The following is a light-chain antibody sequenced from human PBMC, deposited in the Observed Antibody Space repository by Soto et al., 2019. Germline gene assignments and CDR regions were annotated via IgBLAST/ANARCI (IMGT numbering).Light chain of an antibody. V-gene: IGKV3-15*01. J-gene: IGKJ3*01. CDR3: QHYNQWPPFT. CDR1: QSVKSS. CDR2: GAS. Sequence: EIVMTQSPATLSVSPGERATLSCRASQSVKSSLAWYQHKPGQVPSLLIYGASTRATGVPVRFSGSGSGTDFTLTISSLQAEDVAVYYCQHYNQWPPFTFGPGTKVDIK.